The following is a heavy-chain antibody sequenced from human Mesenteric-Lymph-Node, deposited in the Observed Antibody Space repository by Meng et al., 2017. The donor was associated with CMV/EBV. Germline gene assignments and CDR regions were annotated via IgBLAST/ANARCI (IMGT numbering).Heavy chain of an antibody. V-gene: IGHV1-3*04. CDR2: INIVEDKT. J-gene: IGHJ4*02. CDR1: GYTFSIYA. CDR3: ARTNNWGFDY. D-gene: IGHD3-16*01. Sequence: QVKLVQSGAEGKKSGASVKVSCKASGYTFSIYAMHWVRQAPGQRLEWMGWINIVEDKTKTSQNFQGRVTLTRDTSANTAYMELSSLRSDDTAVYYCARTNNWGFDYWGQGTLVTVSS.